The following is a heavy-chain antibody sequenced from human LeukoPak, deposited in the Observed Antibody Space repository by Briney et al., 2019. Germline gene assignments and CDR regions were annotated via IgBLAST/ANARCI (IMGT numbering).Heavy chain of an antibody. CDR1: GFTFSGYY. Sequence: GGSLRLSCAASGFTFSGYYMSWVRQAPGNGLQWVSYISSSGSTIYYADSVKGRFTISRVNAKNSLYLQMNSLRAEDTAVYYCARASSGTYSETDYWGQGTLVTVSS. V-gene: IGHV3-11*04. J-gene: IGHJ4*02. CDR2: ISSSGSTI. CDR3: ARASSGTYSETDY. D-gene: IGHD1-26*01.